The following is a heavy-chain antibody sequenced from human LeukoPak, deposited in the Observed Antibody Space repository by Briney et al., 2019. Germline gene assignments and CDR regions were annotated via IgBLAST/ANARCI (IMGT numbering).Heavy chain of an antibody. CDR2: ISSSSTTI. J-gene: IGHJ4*02. Sequence: QPGGSLRLSCAASGFSFSSYSMNWVRQAPGKGLEWVSYISSSSTTIYYADSVKGRFTISRDNAKNSLYLQMNSLRAEDTAVYYCARGGVAAAYCLDYWGQGTLVTVSS. V-gene: IGHV3-48*04. CDR3: ARGGVAAAYCLDY. CDR1: GFSFSSYS. D-gene: IGHD6-13*01.